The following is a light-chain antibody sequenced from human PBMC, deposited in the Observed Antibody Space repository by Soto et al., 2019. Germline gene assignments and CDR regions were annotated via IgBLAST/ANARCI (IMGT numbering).Light chain of an antibody. J-gene: IGLJ1*01. CDR2: EVS. CDR1: SSDVGGYNY. Sequence: QSALTQPPSASGSPGQSVTISCTGTSSDVGGYNYVSWYQQHPGKAPKLMIYEVSKRPSGVTDRFSGSKSGNTASLTVSGLQAEDDADYYCRSNAGSTRVFGTGTKLTVL. V-gene: IGLV2-8*01. CDR3: RSNAGSTRV.